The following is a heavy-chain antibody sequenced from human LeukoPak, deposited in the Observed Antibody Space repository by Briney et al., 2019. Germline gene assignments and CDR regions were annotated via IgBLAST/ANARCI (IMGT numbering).Heavy chain of an antibody. CDR2: INWNGGST. V-gene: IGHV3-20*04. CDR1: GFTFDDYG. J-gene: IGHJ4*02. D-gene: IGHD5-12*01. Sequence: GGSLRLSCAASGFTFDDYGMSWVRQAPGKGLEWVSGINWNGGSTGYADSVKGRFTISRDNAKNSLYLQMNSLRAEDTALYYCARESGYDVESIPLDYWGQGTLVTVSS. CDR3: ARESGYDVESIPLDY.